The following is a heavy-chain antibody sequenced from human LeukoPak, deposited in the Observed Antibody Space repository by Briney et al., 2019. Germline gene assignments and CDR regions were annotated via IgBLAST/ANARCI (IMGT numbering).Heavy chain of an antibody. J-gene: IGHJ5*02. V-gene: IGHV3-21*01. D-gene: IGHD3-16*01. CDR3: ARGMRGDWFDP. CDR1: GFTFSSYS. Sequence: GGSLRLSCAASGFTFSSYSMNWVRQAPGKGLEWVSSISSSSSYIYYADSVKGRFTISRDNAKNSLYLQMNSLRAEDTAVYYCARGMRGDWFDPWGQGTLSPSPQ. CDR2: ISSSSSYI.